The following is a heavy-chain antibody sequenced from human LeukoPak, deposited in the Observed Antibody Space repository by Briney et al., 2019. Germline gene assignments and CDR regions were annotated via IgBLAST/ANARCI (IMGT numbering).Heavy chain of an antibody. J-gene: IGHJ4*02. CDR1: GFTFSSYS. V-gene: IGHV3-21*01. Sequence: GVSLRLSCAASGFTFSSYSMNWVRQAPGKGLEWVSSISSSSSYIYYADSVKGRFTISRDNAKNSLYLQMNSLRDEDTAVYSCARDGVRDGLYFDRWGQGTLVTVSS. D-gene: IGHD5-24*01. CDR2: ISSSSSYI. CDR3: ARDGVRDGLYFDR.